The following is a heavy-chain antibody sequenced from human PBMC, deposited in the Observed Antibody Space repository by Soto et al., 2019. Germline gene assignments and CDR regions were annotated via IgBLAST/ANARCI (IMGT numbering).Heavy chain of an antibody. CDR3: AKDGVQLERGGY. D-gene: IGHD1-1*01. J-gene: IGHJ4*02. Sequence: EVQLLESGGGLVQPGGSLRLSCAASGFTFSSYAMSWVRQAPGKGLEWVSAISGSGGSTYYADSVKGRFTISRDNSKNTLYLQINSLRAEDTAVYYCAKDGVQLERGGYWGQGTLVTVSS. CDR2: ISGSGGST. V-gene: IGHV3-23*01. CDR1: GFTFSSYA.